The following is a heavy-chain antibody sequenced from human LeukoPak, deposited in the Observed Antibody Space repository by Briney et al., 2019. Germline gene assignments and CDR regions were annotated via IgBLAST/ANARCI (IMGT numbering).Heavy chain of an antibody. CDR3: ARGDSSSWYGGSYYMDV. J-gene: IGHJ6*03. CDR1: GYTFTSYG. D-gene: IGHD6-13*01. CDR2: ISAYNVNT. V-gene: IGHV1-18*01. Sequence: ASVKVSCKASGYTFTSYGISWVRQAPGQGLEWMGWISAYNVNTNYAQKLQGRVTMTTDASTSTAYMELRSLRSDDTAVYYCARGDSSSWYGGSYYMDVWGKGTTVTVSS.